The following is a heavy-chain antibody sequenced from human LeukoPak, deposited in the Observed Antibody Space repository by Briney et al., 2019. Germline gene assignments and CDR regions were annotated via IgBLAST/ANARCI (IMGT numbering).Heavy chain of an antibody. CDR1: GYTFTGYY. CDR3: ARDIVATISLRSGYYYYGMDV. J-gene: IGHJ6*02. CDR2: INPNSGGT. V-gene: IGHV1-2*02. Sequence: GASVKDSCKASGYTFTGYYMHWVRQAPGQGLEWMGWINPNSGGTNYAQKFQGRVTMTRDTSISTAYMELSRLRSDDTAVYYCARDIVATISLRSGYYYYGMDVWGQGTTVTVSS. D-gene: IGHD5-12*01.